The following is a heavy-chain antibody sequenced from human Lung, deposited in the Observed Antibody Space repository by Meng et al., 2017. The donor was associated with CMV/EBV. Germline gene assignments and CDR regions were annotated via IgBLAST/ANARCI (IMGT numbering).Heavy chain of an antibody. Sequence: ASXKVSCKASGYTFIDYYMHWVRQAPGQGLEWVGWINPKSGGTHYAQSFQGRVTITRDTSINTVYMEISSLKSDDTAVYYCTSAPGDYWGQGTLVTVPS. CDR2: INPKSGGT. V-gene: IGHV1-2*02. CDR1: GYTFIDYY. CDR3: TSAPGDY. D-gene: IGHD1-14*01. J-gene: IGHJ4*01.